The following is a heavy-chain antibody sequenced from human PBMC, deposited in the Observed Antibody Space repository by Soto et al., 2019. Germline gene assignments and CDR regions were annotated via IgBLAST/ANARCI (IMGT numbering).Heavy chain of an antibody. V-gene: IGHV3-23*01. D-gene: IGHD1-26*01. CDR2: ISGSGSTT. J-gene: IGHJ4*02. CDR1: GFTFTDYA. CDR3: AKAVETTIEIDY. Sequence: SLRLSCAASGFTFTDYAMSWVRQAPGKGLQWVSAISGSGSTTYYADSAKGRFTISRDNSMHTLYLQMSSLTAEETAVYFCAKAVETTIEIDYWGQGTLATVSS.